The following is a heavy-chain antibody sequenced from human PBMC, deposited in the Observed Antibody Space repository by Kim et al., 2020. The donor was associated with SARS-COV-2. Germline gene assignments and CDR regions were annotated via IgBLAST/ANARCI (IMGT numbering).Heavy chain of an antibody. J-gene: IGHJ6*02. CDR1: GFTFSSYW. CDR2: INSDGSST. D-gene: IGHD3-10*01. Sequence: GGSLRLSCAASGFTFSSYWMHWVRQAPGKGLVWVSRINSDGSSTSYADSVKGRFTISRDNAKNTLYLQMNSLRAEDTAVYYCARGDMVRGVMIGPYYYYDVGVWRQGTGLTV. CDR3: ARGDMVRGVMIGPYYYYDVGV. V-gene: IGHV3-74*01.